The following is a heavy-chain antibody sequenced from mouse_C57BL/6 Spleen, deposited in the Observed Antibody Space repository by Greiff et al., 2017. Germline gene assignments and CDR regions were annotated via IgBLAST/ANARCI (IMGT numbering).Heavy chain of an antibody. V-gene: IGHV1-81*01. D-gene: IGHD1-1*01. CDR3: AREGYGSSADY. J-gene: IGHJ2*01. CDR1: GYTFTSYG. CDR2: MYPRSGNT. Sequence: VQVVESGAELARPGASVKLSCKASGYTFTSYGISWVKQRTGQGLEWIGEMYPRSGNTYYNEKFNGKATLTADKSSSTAYMELRSLTSEDSAVFFCAREGYGSSADYWGQGTTLTVSS.